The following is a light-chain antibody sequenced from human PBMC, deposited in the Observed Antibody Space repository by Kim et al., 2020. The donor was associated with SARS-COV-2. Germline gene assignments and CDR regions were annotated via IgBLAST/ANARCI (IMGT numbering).Light chain of an antibody. J-gene: IGLJ3*02. CDR2: GKY. V-gene: IGLV3-19*01. Sequence: ALGQTVRLTCQGDSLRKYYATWYHQRPGQAPTLVLYGKYDRPSGIPDRFSGSASGNTASLTITGAQAEDDGDYYCSSRDSSGDHVVFGGGTKVTVL. CDR3: SSRDSSGDHVV. CDR1: SLRKYY.